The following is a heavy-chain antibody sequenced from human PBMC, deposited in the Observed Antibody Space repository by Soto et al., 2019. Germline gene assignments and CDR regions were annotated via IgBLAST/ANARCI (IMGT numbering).Heavy chain of an antibody. Sequence: PGGSLRLSCAASGFTFSSYWMHWVRQAPGKGLVWVSRINSDGSSTSYADSVKGRFTISRDNSKNTLYLQMNSLRAEDTAVYYCAKDLTFRYYYDQGGWFDPWGQGTLVTVSS. CDR2: INSDGSST. V-gene: IGHV3-74*01. CDR3: AKDLTFRYYYDQGGWFDP. D-gene: IGHD3-22*01. J-gene: IGHJ5*02. CDR1: GFTFSSYW.